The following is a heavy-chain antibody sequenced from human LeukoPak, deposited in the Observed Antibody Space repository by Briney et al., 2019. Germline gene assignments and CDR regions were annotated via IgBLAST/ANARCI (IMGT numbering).Heavy chain of an antibody. J-gene: IGHJ4*02. CDR2: IIPILGIA. CDR1: GGTFSSYA. Sequence: ASVKVSCKASGGTFSSYAISWVRQAPGQGLEWMGRIIPILGIANYAQKFQGRVTITADKSTSTAYMELSSLRSEDTAVYYCARVGESYYGGRTLDYWGQGTLVTVSS. CDR3: ARVGESYYGGRTLDY. D-gene: IGHD1-26*01. V-gene: IGHV1-69*04.